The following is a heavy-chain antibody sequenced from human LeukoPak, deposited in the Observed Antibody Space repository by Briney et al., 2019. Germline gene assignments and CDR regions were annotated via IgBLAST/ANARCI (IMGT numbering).Heavy chain of an antibody. V-gene: IGHV4-59*01. CDR1: GGSISPYY. CDR2: ISYSGST. CDR3: ATRDGYNYNWFDP. D-gene: IGHD5-24*01. Sequence: SETLSLTCAVSGGSISPYYWSWIRQPPGKGLEWIGYISYSGSTSFNPSLKSRVTISVDTSTNQFSLALSSVTAADTAVYYCATRDGYNYNWFDPWAREPWSPSPQ. J-gene: IGHJ5*02.